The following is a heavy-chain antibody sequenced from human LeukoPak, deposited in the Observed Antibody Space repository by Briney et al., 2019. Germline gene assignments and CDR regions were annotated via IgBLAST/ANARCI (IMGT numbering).Heavy chain of an antibody. J-gene: IGHJ4*02. CDR1: GFTFSSYE. Sequence: GGSLRLSCAASGFTFSSYEMNWVRQAPGKGLEWVSYISSSGSTIYYADSVKGRFTISRDNAKNSLYLQMNRLRAEDTAVYYCARDSKLGMVRGVINYWGQGTLVTVSS. D-gene: IGHD3-10*01. CDR2: ISSSGSTI. CDR3: ARDSKLGMVRGVINY. V-gene: IGHV3-48*03.